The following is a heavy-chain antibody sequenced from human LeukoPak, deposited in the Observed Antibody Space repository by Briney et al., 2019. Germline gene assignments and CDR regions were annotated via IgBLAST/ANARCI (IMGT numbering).Heavy chain of an antibody. CDR1: GYTFTSYY. D-gene: IGHD3-22*01. V-gene: IGHV1-46*01. CDR2: LNPSGGST. Sequence: ASVRVSCKASGYTFTSYYMHWVRQTPGQGLECMGILNPSGGSTSYAQTFQGTVPMTGDKSTSTVYMELSRLRSEDTAVYYCARDMYYDSSRYPLDYWGQGTLVTVSS. CDR3: ARDMYYDSSRYPLDY. J-gene: IGHJ4*02.